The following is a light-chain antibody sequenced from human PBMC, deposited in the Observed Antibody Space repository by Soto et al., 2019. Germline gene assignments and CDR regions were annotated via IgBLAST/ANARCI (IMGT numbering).Light chain of an antibody. CDR1: SSDVGGYNY. V-gene: IGLV2-14*03. CDR2: DVS. Sequence: QSALTQPASVSGSPGQSITNSCSGTSSDVGGYNYVSWYQQHPGKAPKLMIYDVSNRPSGVSNRFSGSKSGNTASLTISGLQAEDEADYYCSSYISTSTLNVFGTATKVTVL. CDR3: SSYISTSTLNV. J-gene: IGLJ1*01.